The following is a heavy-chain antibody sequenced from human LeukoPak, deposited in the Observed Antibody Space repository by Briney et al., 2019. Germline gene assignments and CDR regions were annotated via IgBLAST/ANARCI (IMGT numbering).Heavy chain of an antibody. CDR1: GGSISSYY. D-gene: IGHD3-22*01. CDR3: AREGYYDSSGYPGPYNWFDS. Sequence: SETLSLTCTVSGGSISSYYWSWIRQPPGKGLEWIGYIYYSGSTNYNPSLKSRVTISVDTSKNQFSLKLSSVTAADTAVYYCAREGYYDSSGYPGPYNWFDSWGQGTLVTVSS. J-gene: IGHJ5*01. V-gene: IGHV4-59*01. CDR2: IYYSGST.